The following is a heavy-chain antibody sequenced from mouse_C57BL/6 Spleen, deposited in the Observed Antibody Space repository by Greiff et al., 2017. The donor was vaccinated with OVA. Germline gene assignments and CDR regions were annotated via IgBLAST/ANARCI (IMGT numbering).Heavy chain of an antibody. V-gene: IGHV1-26*01. Sequence: EVQLQQSGPELVKPGASVKISCKASGYTFTDYYMNWVKQSHGKSLEWIGDINPNNGGTSYNQKFKGKATLTVDKSSSTAYMELRSLTSEDSAVYYCARGGGYYGSSYYFDYWGQGTTLTVSS. D-gene: IGHD1-1*01. CDR2: INPNNGGT. J-gene: IGHJ2*01. CDR3: ARGGGYYGSSYYFDY. CDR1: GYTFTDYY.